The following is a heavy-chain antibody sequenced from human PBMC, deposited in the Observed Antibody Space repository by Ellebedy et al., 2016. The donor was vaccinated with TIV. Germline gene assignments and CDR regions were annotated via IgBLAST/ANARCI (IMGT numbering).Heavy chain of an antibody. CDR3: ARGRYYDSSGYLPGDATFDY. Sequence: GGSLRLXCAASGFTFSSYDMHWVRQVAGKGLEWVSTIGTTADTYYPGSVTDRFTISRDNAKNSFYLQMNSLRADDTAVYYCARGRYYDSSGYLPGDATFDYWGHGTLVTVSS. CDR2: IGTTADT. CDR1: GFTFSSYD. J-gene: IGHJ4*01. D-gene: IGHD3-22*01. V-gene: IGHV3-13*01.